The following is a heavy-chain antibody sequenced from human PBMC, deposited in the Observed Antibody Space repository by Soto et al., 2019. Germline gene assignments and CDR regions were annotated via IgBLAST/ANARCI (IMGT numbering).Heavy chain of an antibody. J-gene: IGHJ5*01. CDR3: ARHRDPNWNVHLNWFDS. V-gene: IGHV4-39*01. CDR2: ISFSGNS. Sequence: PSETLSLTCTVSGGSITSSTYYWGWIRQTPGEGLEWTGSISFSGNSYYNPSLRSRVTMSVDSSKNQFSLRLSSVTAADAAVYHCARHRDPNWNVHLNWFDSWGQGTLVTVSS. CDR1: GGSITSSTYY. D-gene: IGHD1-1*01.